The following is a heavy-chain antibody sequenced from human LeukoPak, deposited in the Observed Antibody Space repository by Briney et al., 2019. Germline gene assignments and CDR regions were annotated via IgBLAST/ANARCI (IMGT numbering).Heavy chain of an antibody. CDR1: GYTFTSYG. D-gene: IGHD2-15*01. CDR3: ARGGGYCSGGSCRYFDY. J-gene: IGHJ4*02. Sequence: ASVKVSCKASGYTFTSYGISWVRQAPGQGLEWMGWISAYNGNTNYAQKLQGGVTMTTDTSTSTAYMELRSLRSDDTAVYYCARGGGYCSGGSCRYFDYWGQGTLVTASS. V-gene: IGHV1-18*01. CDR2: ISAYNGNT.